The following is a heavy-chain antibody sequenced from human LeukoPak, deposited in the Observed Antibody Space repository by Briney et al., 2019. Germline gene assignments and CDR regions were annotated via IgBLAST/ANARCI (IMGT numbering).Heavy chain of an antibody. CDR2: TYYSGST. J-gene: IGHJ4*02. Sequence: SWVRQAPGKGLEWVGYTYYSGSTYYNPSLKSRVIISVDTSKNQFSLKLSSVTAADTAVYYCAGGRLARQFDYWGQGTLVTVSS. CDR3: AGGRLARQFDY. D-gene: IGHD3-9*01. V-gene: IGHV4-31*02.